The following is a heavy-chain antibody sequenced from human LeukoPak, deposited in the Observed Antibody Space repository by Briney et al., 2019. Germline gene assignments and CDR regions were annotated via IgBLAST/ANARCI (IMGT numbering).Heavy chain of an antibody. Sequence: SETLSLTCTVSGGSISSSSYYWGWIRQPPGKGLEWIGSIYYSGSTYYNPSLKSRVTISVDTSKNQFSLKLSSVTAADTAVYYCAITKGYCSGGSCYTGGWSFDPWGQGTLVTVSS. CDR3: AITKGYCSGGSCYTGGWSFDP. CDR2: IYYSGST. D-gene: IGHD2-15*01. CDR1: GGSISSSSYY. V-gene: IGHV4-39*01. J-gene: IGHJ5*02.